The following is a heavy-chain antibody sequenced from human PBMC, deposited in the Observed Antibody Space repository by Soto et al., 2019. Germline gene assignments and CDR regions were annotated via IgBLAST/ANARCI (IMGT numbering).Heavy chain of an antibody. J-gene: IGHJ6*02. Sequence: QVQLVESGGDVVQPGRSLRLSCAASGFSFSSYALHWVRQAPGKGLEWVAVISSDGSFEYYADSVKGRFTISKDNSRNTLYLQMSTLSADDTAVYYCARGSSSSWYYGMDVWGQGTTVTVSS. D-gene: IGHD6-13*01. CDR3: ARGSSSSWYYGMDV. CDR2: ISSDGSFE. V-gene: IGHV3-30-3*01. CDR1: GFSFSSYA.